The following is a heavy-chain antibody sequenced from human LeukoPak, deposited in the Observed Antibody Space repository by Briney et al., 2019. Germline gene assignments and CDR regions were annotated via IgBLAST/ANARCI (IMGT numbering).Heavy chain of an antibody. CDR2: IRYDGSNK. CDR1: GFTFSSYG. D-gene: IGHD3-22*01. Sequence: GGSLRLSCAASGFTFSSYGMHWVRQAPGKGLEWVTFIRYDGSNKYYADSVKGRFTISSDNSKNTLYLQMNSLRAEDTAVYYCAKDQYYYDSSGYPLGYWGQGTLVTVSS. CDR3: AKDQYYYDSSGYPLGY. V-gene: IGHV3-30*02. J-gene: IGHJ4*02.